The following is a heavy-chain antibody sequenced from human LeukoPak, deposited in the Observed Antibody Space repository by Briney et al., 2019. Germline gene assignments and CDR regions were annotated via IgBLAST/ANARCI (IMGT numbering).Heavy chain of an antibody. CDR1: GFTFSSYG. J-gene: IGHJ3*02. Sequence: PGGSLRLSCAASGFTFSSYGMHWVRQAPGKGLEWVAFIRYDGSNKYYADSVKGRFTISRDHSKNTLYLQMNSLRAEDTAVYYCAKDSGIVGATGAFDIWGQGTMVTVSS. V-gene: IGHV3-30*02. CDR3: AKDSGIVGATGAFDI. D-gene: IGHD1-26*01. CDR2: IRYDGSNK.